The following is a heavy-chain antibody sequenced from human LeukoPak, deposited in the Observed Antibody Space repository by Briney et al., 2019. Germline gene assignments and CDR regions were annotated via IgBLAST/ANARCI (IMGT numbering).Heavy chain of an antibody. CDR1: GGSISSSSYY. J-gene: IGHJ3*02. V-gene: IGHV4-39*01. D-gene: IGHD6-13*01. CDR3: ARRGGAAGDTFDI. CDR2: IYYSGST. Sequence: SETLSLTYTVSGGSISSSSYYWGWIRQPPGKGLEWTGSIYYSGSTYYNPSLKSRVTISVDTSKNQFSLKLSSVTAADTAVYYCARRGGAAGDTFDIWGQGTMVTVSS.